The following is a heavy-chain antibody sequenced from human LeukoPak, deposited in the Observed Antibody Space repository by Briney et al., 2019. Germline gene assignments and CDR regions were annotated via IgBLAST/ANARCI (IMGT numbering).Heavy chain of an antibody. CDR2: INHSGST. CDR3: ARKPLRRYYGSAWFDP. D-gene: IGHD3-10*01. CDR1: GGSFSGYY. V-gene: IGHV4-34*01. Sequence: SETLSLTCAVYGGSFSGYYWSWIRQPPGKGLEWIGEINHSGSTNYNPSLKSRVTISVDTSKNQFSPKLSSVTAADTAVYYCARKPLRRYYGSAWFDPWGQGTLVTVSS. J-gene: IGHJ5*02.